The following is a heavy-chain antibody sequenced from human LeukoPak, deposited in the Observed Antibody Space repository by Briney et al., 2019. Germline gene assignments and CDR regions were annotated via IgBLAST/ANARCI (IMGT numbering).Heavy chain of an antibody. CDR1: GGSISSSSYY. J-gene: IGHJ3*02. D-gene: IGHD3-22*01. V-gene: IGHV4-39*01. Sequence: SETLSLTCTVSGGSISSSSYYWGWIRQPPGKGLEWIGSIYYSGSTYYNPSLKSRVTISVDTSKNQFSLKLSSVTAADTGVYYCARTYYYDSSGYYASLYDAFDIWGQGTMVTVSS. CDR3: ARTYYYDSSGYYASLYDAFDI. CDR2: IYYSGST.